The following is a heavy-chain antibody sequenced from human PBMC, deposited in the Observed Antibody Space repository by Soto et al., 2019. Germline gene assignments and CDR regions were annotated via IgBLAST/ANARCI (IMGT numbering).Heavy chain of an antibody. J-gene: IGHJ4*02. D-gene: IGHD5-18*01. CDR2: IYSGGST. CDR3: ARTLYNYGTDY. CDR1: GFTFSSYG. V-gene: IGHV3-NL1*01. Sequence: GSLRLSCAASGFTFSSYGMHWVRQAPGKGLEWVSVIYSGGSTYYADSVKGRFTISRDNSKNTLYLQMNSLRAEDTAVYYCARTLYNYGTDYWGQGTLVTVSS.